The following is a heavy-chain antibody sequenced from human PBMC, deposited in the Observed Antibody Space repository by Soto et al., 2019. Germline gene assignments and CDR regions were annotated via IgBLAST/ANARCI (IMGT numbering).Heavy chain of an antibody. J-gene: IGHJ4*02. V-gene: IGHV3-23*01. Sequence: GGSLRLSCAASGFTFSSYAMSWVRQAPGKGLEWVSAISGSGGSTYYADSVKGRFTISRDNSKNTLYLQLNSLRPEDTAVYYCAKDSDPGHQLITYLDDRGQGTQVTVSS. D-gene: IGHD2-2*01. CDR1: GFTFSSYA. CDR2: ISGSGGST. CDR3: AKDSDPGHQLITYLDD.